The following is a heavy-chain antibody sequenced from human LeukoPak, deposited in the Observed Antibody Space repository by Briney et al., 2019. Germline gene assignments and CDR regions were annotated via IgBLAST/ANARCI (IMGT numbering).Heavy chain of an antibody. D-gene: IGHD3-10*01. J-gene: IGHJ6*02. CDR1: GVTLSTYA. CDR3: AKAALRGPGSYYINYGMDV. CDR2: ISSSGSGDNT. Sequence: PGGSLRLSCAASGVTLSTYAMSWARQAPGKGLEWVSGISSSGSGDNTYYADSVKGRFTISRDNSKNTLYLQMNSLRADDTAVYYCAKAALRGPGSYYINYGMDVWGQGTTVTVSS. V-gene: IGHV3-23*01.